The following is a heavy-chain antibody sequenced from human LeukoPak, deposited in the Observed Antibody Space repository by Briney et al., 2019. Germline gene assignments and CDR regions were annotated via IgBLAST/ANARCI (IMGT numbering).Heavy chain of an antibody. J-gene: IGHJ6*02. D-gene: IGHD3-3*01. V-gene: IGHV4-34*01. CDR2: INHSGST. CDR1: GGSFSGYY. Sequence: SETLSLTCAVYGGSFSGYYWSWIRQPPGKGLEWIGEINHSGSTNYNPSLKSRVTISVDTSKNQFSLKLSSVTAADTAVYYCARVPRYYDFWSGYYYGMDVWGQGTTVTVSS. CDR3: ARVPRYYDFWSGYYYGMDV.